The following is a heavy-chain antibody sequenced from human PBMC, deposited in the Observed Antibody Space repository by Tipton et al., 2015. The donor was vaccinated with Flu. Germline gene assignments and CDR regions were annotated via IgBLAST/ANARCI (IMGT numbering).Heavy chain of an antibody. CDR1: GGSISSYY. J-gene: IGHJ5*02. CDR2: IYYSGST. CDR3: ARAKGIAVAGTIDWFDP. Sequence: TLSLTCTVSGGSISSYYWSWIRQPPGKGLEWIGYIYYSGSTNYNPSLKSRVTISVDTPKSQFSLKLSSVTAADTAVYYCARAKGIAVAGTIDWFDPWGQGTLVTVSS. D-gene: IGHD6-19*01. V-gene: IGHV4-59*01.